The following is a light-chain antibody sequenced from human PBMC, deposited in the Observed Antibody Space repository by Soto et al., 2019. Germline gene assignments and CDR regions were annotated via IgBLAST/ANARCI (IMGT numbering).Light chain of an antibody. V-gene: IGLV2-11*01. CDR3: CSYAGSYV. J-gene: IGLJ2*01. Sequence: QSALTQPRSVSGSPGQSVTISCTGTSSDVGGYNYVSWYQQHPGKAPKLMIYDVSTRPSGVPDRFSGSKSGNPASLTISGLQAEDEADYYCCSYAGSYVFGGGTQLTVL. CDR2: DVS. CDR1: SSDVGGYNY.